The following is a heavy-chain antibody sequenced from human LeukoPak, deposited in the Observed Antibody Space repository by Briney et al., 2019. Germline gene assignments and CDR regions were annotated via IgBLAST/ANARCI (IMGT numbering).Heavy chain of an antibody. Sequence: ASVKVSCKASGYTITSYHMNWVRQAPGQGLEWMGLINPSGGSTRDAQKFQGRVTMTRDTSTSTVYMELSSLRSEDTAVYYCARGFFTNYDFWSGYSHFDYWGQGTLVTVSS. CDR2: INPSGGST. CDR3: ARGFFTNYDFWSGYSHFDY. D-gene: IGHD3-3*01. CDR1: GYTITSYH. V-gene: IGHV1-46*01. J-gene: IGHJ4*02.